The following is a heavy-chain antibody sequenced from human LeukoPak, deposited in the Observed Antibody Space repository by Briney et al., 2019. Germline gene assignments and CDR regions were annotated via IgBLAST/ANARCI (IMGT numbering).Heavy chain of an antibody. D-gene: IGHD6-13*01. CDR1: GGTFSSYA. Sequence: SVKVSCKASGGTFSSYAITWVRQAPGQELEWMGGIIPIFDTSNYAQKFQGRVTFTSDDSTSTAYMELSSLRSEDTAVYYCARLKRGIGAAGTSLRGWFDPWGQGTLVTVSS. CDR3: ARLKRGIGAAGTSLRGWFDP. J-gene: IGHJ5*02. V-gene: IGHV1-69*13. CDR2: IIPIFDTS.